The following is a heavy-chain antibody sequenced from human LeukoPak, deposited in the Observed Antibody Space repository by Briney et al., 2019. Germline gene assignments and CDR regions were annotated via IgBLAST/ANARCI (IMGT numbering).Heavy chain of an antibody. CDR2: ISYDGSNK. Sequence: PGGSLRLSCAASGFTFSSYAMHWVRQAPGKGLAWAAVISYDGSNKYYADSVKGQFTISRDNSKNTLYLQMNSLRAEDTAVYYCAKVWTMIDRDAFDIWGQGTMVTVSS. CDR3: AKVWTMIDRDAFDI. CDR1: GFTFSSYA. V-gene: IGHV3-30-3*01. J-gene: IGHJ3*02. D-gene: IGHD3-22*01.